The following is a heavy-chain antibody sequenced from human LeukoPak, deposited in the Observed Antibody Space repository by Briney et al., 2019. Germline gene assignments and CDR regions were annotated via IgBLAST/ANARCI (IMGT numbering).Heavy chain of an antibody. J-gene: IGHJ5*02. CDR2: ISAYNGNT. CDR3: AREISYYDILTGYYTRGRFDP. Sequence: ASVKVSCKASGYTFTSYGISWVRQAPGQGLEWMGWISAYNGNTNYAQKLQGRVTMTTDTSTSTAYMELRSLRSDDTAVHYCAREISYYDILTGYYTRGRFDPWGQGTLVTGSS. V-gene: IGHV1-18*01. D-gene: IGHD3-9*01. CDR1: GYTFTSYG.